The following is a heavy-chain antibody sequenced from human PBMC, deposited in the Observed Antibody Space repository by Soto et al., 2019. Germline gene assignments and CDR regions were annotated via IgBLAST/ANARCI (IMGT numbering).Heavy chain of an antibody. Sequence: SETLSLTCTVSGGSISSGGYYWSWIRQHPGKGLEWIGYIYYSGSTYYNPSLKSRVTISVDTSKNQFSLKLSSVTAADTAVYYCARYSASYYVPIDYWGQGPLVT. CDR3: ARYSASYYVPIDY. CDR1: GGSISSGGYY. CDR2: IYYSGST. J-gene: IGHJ4*02. V-gene: IGHV4-31*03. D-gene: IGHD1-26*01.